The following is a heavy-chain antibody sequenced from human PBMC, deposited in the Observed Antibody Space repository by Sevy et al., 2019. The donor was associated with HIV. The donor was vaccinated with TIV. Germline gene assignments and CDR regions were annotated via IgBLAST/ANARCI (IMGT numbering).Heavy chain of an antibody. CDR1: GLSFRSYE. CDR3: ATSRRDYYNYYFDY. V-gene: IGHV3-48*03. Sequence: EGSLRLSCAASGLSFRSYELNWVRQAPGKGLQWISYISTGGGTIFYAYSVKGRFTISRDNAKNSVFVQMNSLRAEDTAVYFCATSRRDYYNYYFDYWGHGTLVTVSS. CDR2: ISTGGGTI. J-gene: IGHJ4*01. D-gene: IGHD3-22*01.